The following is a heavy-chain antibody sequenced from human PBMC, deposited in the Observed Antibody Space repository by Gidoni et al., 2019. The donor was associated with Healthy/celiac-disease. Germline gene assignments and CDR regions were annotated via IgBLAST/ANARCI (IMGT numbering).Heavy chain of an antibody. Sequence: QVQLQQWGAGLLKPSETLSLTCAVYGGSFGGYYWSWTRQPPGKGLEWIGEINHSGSTNYNPSLKSRVTISVDTSKNQFSLKLSSVTAADTAVYYCARIGTREGRNYDILTGYAPFDHWGQGTLVTVSS. J-gene: IGHJ4*02. CDR3: ARIGTREGRNYDILTGYAPFDH. CDR1: GGSFGGYY. V-gene: IGHV4-34*01. D-gene: IGHD3-9*01. CDR2: INHSGST.